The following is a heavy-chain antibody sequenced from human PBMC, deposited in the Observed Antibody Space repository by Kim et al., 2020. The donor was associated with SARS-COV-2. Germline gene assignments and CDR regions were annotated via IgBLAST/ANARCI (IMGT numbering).Heavy chain of an antibody. J-gene: IGHJ5*02. CDR2: INTNTRNP. D-gene: IGHD6-13*01. CDR3: ARDYVAEDIFSSWYFDWFDP. Sequence: ASVKVSCKASGYTFTSYAMNWVRQAPGQGLEWMGWINTNTRNPTYAQGFTGRFVFSLDTSVSTAYLQISSLKAEDTAVYYCARDYVAEDIFSSWYFDWFDPWGQGTLVTVSS. CDR1: GYTFTSYA. V-gene: IGHV7-4-1*02.